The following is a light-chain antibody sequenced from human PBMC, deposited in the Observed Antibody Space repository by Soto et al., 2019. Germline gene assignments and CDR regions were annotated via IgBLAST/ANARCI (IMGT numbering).Light chain of an antibody. CDR2: DAS. CDR1: QSISSW. J-gene: IGKJ1*01. V-gene: IGKV1-5*01. Sequence: DIQMTQSPSTLSASVGDRVTITCRASQSISSWLAWYQQKPGKAPKLLIYDASSLESGVPSRFSGSGSGTEFTLTISSLQPDDFATYYCQQYNSKRKCGQGTKGDIK. CDR3: QQYNSKRK.